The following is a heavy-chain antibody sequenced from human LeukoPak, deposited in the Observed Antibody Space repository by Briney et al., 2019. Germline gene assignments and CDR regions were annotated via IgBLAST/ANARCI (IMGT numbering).Heavy chain of an antibody. Sequence: GASVKVSCKASGYTFTRYGISWVRRAPGQGLEWMGWISSHSGNTNYAQKLQGRVTMTTDTSTSTAYMELRSLKSDDTAVYYCARAHSYYYYYGMDVWGQGTTVTVSS. CDR3: ARAHSYYYYYGMDV. J-gene: IGHJ6*02. CDR1: GYTFTRYG. V-gene: IGHV1-18*01. CDR2: ISSHSGNT.